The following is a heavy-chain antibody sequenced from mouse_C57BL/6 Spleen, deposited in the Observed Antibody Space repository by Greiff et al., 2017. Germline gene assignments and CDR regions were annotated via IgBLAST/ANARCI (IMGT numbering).Heavy chain of an antibody. CDR3: ARGYYYGSSLGAMDY. Sequence: QIQLQQPGAELVKPGASVKLSCKASGYTFTSYWMHWVKQRPGQGLEWIGMIHPNSGSTNYNEKFKSKATLTVDKSSSTAYMQLSSLTSEDSAVYYCARGYYYGSSLGAMDYWGQGTSVTVSS. CDR1: GYTFTSYW. CDR2: IHPNSGST. V-gene: IGHV1-64*01. D-gene: IGHD1-1*01. J-gene: IGHJ4*01.